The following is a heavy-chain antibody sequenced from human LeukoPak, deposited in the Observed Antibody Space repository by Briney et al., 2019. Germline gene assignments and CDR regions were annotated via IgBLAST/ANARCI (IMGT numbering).Heavy chain of an antibody. CDR1: GYTFSTYG. V-gene: IGHV1-18*01. CDR2: ISTHNGNT. J-gene: IGHJ4*02. Sequence: ASVKVSCKASGYTFSTYGISWVRQAPGQGLEWMGWISTHNGNTNYAQKLQGRVTMTTDTSTSTAYMELRSLRSDDTAVYYCARGTSGWYFACWGQGTLVTVSS. D-gene: IGHD6-19*01. CDR3: ARGTSGWYFAC.